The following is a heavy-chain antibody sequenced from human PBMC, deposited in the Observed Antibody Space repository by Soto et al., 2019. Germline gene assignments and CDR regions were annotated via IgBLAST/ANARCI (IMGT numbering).Heavy chain of an antibody. CDR1: GFTFSTYW. D-gene: IGHD3-16*02. CDR3: ARGAFPTWGSYPLDY. J-gene: IGHJ4*02. Sequence: EVQLVESGGGLVQPGGSLRLSCAASGFTFSTYWMTWVRQAPGKGLEWVANIKQDGSEYYYVGSVKGRFTISRDNAKKSLFFQKNRLRAEDTAVYYCARGAFPTWGSYPLDYWGQGTLVTVSS. V-gene: IGHV3-7*04. CDR2: IKQDGSEY.